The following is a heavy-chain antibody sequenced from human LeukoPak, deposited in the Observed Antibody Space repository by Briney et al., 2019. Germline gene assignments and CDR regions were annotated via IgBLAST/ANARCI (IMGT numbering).Heavy chain of an antibody. V-gene: IGHV5-51*01. CDR2: IYPGDSDT. D-gene: IGHD5-24*01. CDR3: ARGRDGYSFGFDY. J-gene: IGHJ4*02. Sequence: GESLKISCKGSEYSFTSYWIGWVRQMPGKVLEWMGIIYPGDSDTRYSPSFQGQVTISADKSISTAYLQWSSLKASDTAMYYCARGRDGYSFGFDYWGQGTLVTVSS. CDR1: EYSFTSYW.